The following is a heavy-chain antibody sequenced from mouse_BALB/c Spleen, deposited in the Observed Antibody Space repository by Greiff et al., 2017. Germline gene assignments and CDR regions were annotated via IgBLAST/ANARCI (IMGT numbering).Heavy chain of an antibody. D-gene: IGHD2-3*01. J-gene: IGHJ2*01. V-gene: IGHV14-1*02. Sequence: EVQLQESGAELVRPGASVKLSCKASGFNIKDYYMHWVKQRPEQGLEWIGWIDPENGNTIYDPKFQGKASITADTSSNTAYLQLSSLTSEDTAVYYCARYDGYLYYCDDWGQGTTLTVSS. CDR2: IDPENGNT. CDR3: ARYDGYLYYCDD. CDR1: GFNIKDYY.